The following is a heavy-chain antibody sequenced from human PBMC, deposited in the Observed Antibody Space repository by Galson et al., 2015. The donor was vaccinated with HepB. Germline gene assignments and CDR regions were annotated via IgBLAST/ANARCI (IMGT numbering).Heavy chain of an antibody. CDR1: GFTFSSYA. CDR2: ISYDGSNK. Sequence: SLRLSCAASGFTFSSYAMHWVRQAPGKGLEWVAVISYDGSNKYYADSVKGRFTISRDNSKNTLYLQMNSLRAEDTAVYYCASHEVLELRNFDLWGRGTLVTVS. V-gene: IGHV3-30-3*01. CDR3: ASHEVLELRNFDL. D-gene: IGHD1-7*01. J-gene: IGHJ2*01.